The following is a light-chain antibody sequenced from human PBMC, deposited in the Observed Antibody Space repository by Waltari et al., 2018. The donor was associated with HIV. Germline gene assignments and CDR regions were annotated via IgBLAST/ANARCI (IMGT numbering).Light chain of an antibody. CDR3: CSYSGSGTLYV. CDR2: DVT. Sequence: QSSLTQPHSVSGSPGQSVTISRSVISSYVGGFTFVSGFQHHPGNAPKLVISDVTNRPSGVPDRFSGSKSGNTASLTISGLQAVDEADYYCCSYSGSGTLYVFGTGTEVTVL. CDR1: SSYVGGFTF. V-gene: IGLV2-11*01. J-gene: IGLJ1*01.